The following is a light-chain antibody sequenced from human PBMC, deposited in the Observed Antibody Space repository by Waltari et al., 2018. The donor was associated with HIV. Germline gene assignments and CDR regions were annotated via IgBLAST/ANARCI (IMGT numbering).Light chain of an antibody. CDR2: KAS. V-gene: IGKV1-5*03. CDR3: QQYNSYWT. J-gene: IGKJ1*01. CDR1: QSISSW. Sequence: DIQMTQSPSTLSASVGDRVTITCRASQSISSWLAWYQQKPGKAPNLLIYKASSLERGVPSRFSGSGSGTEFTLTISSLQPDEFATYYCQQYNSYWTFGQGTKVEIK.